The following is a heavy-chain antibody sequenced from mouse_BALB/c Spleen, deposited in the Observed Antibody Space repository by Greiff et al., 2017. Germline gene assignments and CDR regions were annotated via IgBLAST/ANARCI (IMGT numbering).Heavy chain of an antibody. CDR1: GFNIKDTY. CDR2: IDPANGNT. Sequence: EVMLVESGAELVKPGASVKLSCTASGFNIKDTYMHWVKQRPEQGLEWIGRIDPANGNTKYDPKFQGKATITADTSSNTAYLQLSSLTSEDTAVYYCAPTMITTYYFDYWGQGTTLTVSS. J-gene: IGHJ2*01. D-gene: IGHD2-4*01. CDR3: APTMITTYYFDY. V-gene: IGHV14-3*02.